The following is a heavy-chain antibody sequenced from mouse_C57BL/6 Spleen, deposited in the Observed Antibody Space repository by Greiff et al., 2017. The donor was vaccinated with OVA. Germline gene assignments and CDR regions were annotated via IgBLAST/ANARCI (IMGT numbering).Heavy chain of an antibody. D-gene: IGHD1-1*01. J-gene: IGHJ1*03. CDR2: IYPGSGNT. CDR3: ARENYCSSYRYFDV. CDR1: GYTFTDYY. V-gene: IGHV1-76*01. Sequence: LVESGAELVRPGASVKLSCKASGYTFTDYYINWVKQRPGQGLEWIARIYPGSGNTYYNEKFKGKATLTAEKSSSTAYMQLSSLTSEDSAVYFCARENYCSSYRYFDVWGTGTTVTVSS.